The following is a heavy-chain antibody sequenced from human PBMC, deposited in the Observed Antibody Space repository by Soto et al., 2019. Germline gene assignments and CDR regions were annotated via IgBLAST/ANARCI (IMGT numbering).Heavy chain of an antibody. CDR3: ASRDPGTSADY. J-gene: IGHJ4*02. Sequence: SETLSLTCAVSGGSFTSNNWWTCVRQPPGQGLEWIGEIYRTGSTNYNPSLKSRVTIPLDKSENQFSLKVTSLTAADTAVYYCASRDPGTSADYWGQGTLVTVSS. CDR2: IYRTGST. D-gene: IGHD1-7*01. V-gene: IGHV4-4*02. CDR1: GGSFTSNNW.